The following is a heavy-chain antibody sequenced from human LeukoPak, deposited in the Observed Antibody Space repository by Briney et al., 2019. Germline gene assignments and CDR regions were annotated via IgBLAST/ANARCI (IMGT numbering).Heavy chain of an antibody. J-gene: IGHJ4*02. CDR2: FYSGGNT. CDR3: ARRAGEYSHPYDY. CDR1: GFTVSSNS. V-gene: IGHV3-53*01. Sequence: TGGSLRLSCTVSGFTVSSNSMSWVRQAPGKGLEWVSFFYSGGNTHYSDSVKGRFTISRDNSKNTLYLQMNSLRADDTAVYYCARRAGEYSHPYDYWGQGTLVTVSS. D-gene: IGHD4-17*01.